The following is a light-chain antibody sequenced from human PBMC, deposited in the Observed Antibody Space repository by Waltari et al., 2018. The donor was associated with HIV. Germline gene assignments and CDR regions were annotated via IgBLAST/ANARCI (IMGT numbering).Light chain of an antibody. CDR1: NWGDKK. V-gene: IGLV3-1*01. CDR2: EET. J-gene: IGLJ1*01. CDR3: QAWDSNSGF. Sequence: SYELTQPPSVSVSPGQTATIACPGENWGDKKASWYQQKPGQSPVLVSYEETKRPSGIPERISGSNSGTTATLTISGTQTMDEADYFCQAWDSNSGFFGTGTKLTVL.